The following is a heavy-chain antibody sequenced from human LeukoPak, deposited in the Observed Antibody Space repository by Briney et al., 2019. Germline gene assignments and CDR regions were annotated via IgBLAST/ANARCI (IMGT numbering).Heavy chain of an antibody. D-gene: IGHD3-22*01. CDR3: ARELYYYDSSGYPAFDY. J-gene: IGHJ4*02. Sequence: GASVKVSCKASGYTFTSYDINWVRQATGQGLEWMGWMNPNSGNTGYAQKFQGRVTITRNTSISTAYMELSSLRSEDTAVYYCARELYYYDSSGYPAFDYWGQGTLVTVSS. CDR1: GYTFTSYD. V-gene: IGHV1-8*03. CDR2: MNPNSGNT.